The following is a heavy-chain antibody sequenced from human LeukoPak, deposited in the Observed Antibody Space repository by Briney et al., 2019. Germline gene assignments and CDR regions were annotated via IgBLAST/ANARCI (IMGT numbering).Heavy chain of an antibody. CDR1: GFTVSSNY. J-gene: IGHJ4*02. CDR3: ARDPVENSRSSNLYYFQY. CDR2: IWSDGSNK. Sequence: GGSLRLSCAASGFTVSSNYMSWVRQAPGKGPEWVAVIWSDGSNKYYSDSLKGRFTISRDNSKNTLYLQMNSLRADDTAIYYCARDPVENSRSSNLYYFQYWGQGTLVTVSS. D-gene: IGHD6-6*01. V-gene: IGHV3-33*08.